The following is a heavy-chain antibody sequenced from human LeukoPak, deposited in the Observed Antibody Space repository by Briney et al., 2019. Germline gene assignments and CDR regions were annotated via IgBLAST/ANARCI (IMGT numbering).Heavy chain of an antibody. CDR1: GFTVSSNY. J-gene: IGHJ4*02. V-gene: IGHV3-66*01. CDR2: IYSGGST. CDR3: ARVSGHSYGIDY. Sequence: GGSLRLSCAASGFTVSSNYMSWVRQAPGKGLEWVSVIYSGGSTYYADSVEGRFTISRDNSKNTLYLQMNSLRAEDTAVYYCARVSGHSYGIDYWGQGTLVTVSS. D-gene: IGHD5-18*01.